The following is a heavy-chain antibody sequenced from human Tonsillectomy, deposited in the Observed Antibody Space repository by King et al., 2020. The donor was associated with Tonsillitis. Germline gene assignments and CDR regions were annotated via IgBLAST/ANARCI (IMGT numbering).Heavy chain of an antibody. CDR1: GFTFSAYW. J-gene: IGHJ6*02. Sequence: VQLVESGGGLVQPGGSLRLSCAASGFTFSAYWMTWVRQAPGKGLEWVANIKQDGSEKYYVDSVKGRFTISRDNAKNSLSLQMNSLRDEDTAVYYCARNNSATYYYGSGSPFYYYGMDVWGQGTTVTVSS. CDR3: ARNNSATYYYGSGSPFYYYGMDV. V-gene: IGHV3-7*01. D-gene: IGHD3-10*01. CDR2: IKQDGSEK.